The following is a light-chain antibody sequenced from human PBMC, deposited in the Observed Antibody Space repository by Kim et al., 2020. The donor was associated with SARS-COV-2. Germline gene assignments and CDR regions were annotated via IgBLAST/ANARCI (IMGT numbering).Light chain of an antibody. V-gene: IGLV3-19*01. Sequence: VALGQTVRTTCQGDSLRSYYASWYQQKPGQAPVLVIYGKNNRPSGIPDRFSGSSSGNTASLTITGAQAEDEADYYCNSRDSSGNYVFGTGTKVTVL. CDR2: GKN. J-gene: IGLJ1*01. CDR1: SLRSYY. CDR3: NSRDSSGNYV.